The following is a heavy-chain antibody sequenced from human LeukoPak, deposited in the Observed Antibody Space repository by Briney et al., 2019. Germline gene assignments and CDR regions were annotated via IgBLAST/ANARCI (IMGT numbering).Heavy chain of an antibody. D-gene: IGHD6-19*01. Sequence: ASVKVSCKASGYTFTGYYMHWVRQAPGQGLEWMGWINPNSGGTNYAQKFQGRVTMTRDTSISTAYMELSRLRSDDTPVYYCAIDYSSGWSMDYWGQGTLVTVSS. V-gene: IGHV1-2*02. CDR1: GYTFTGYY. J-gene: IGHJ4*02. CDR3: AIDYSSGWSMDY. CDR2: INPNSGGT.